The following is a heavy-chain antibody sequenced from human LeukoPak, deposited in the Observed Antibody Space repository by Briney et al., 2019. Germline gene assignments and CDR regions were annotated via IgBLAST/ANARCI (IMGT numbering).Heavy chain of an antibody. CDR1: GFTFSSYA. CDR3: AKEDRATAIFDY. Sequence: GGSLRLSCAASGFTFSSYAMSWVRQAPGKGLEWVAVISYDGSNKYYGDSVKGRFTISRDNSKNTLYLQMNSLRAEDTGLYYCAKEDRATAIFDYWGQGTLVTVSS. D-gene: IGHD1-26*01. J-gene: IGHJ4*02. V-gene: IGHV3-30*18. CDR2: ISYDGSNK.